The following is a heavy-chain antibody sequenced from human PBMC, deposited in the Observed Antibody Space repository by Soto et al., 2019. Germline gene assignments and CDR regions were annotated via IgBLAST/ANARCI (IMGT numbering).Heavy chain of an antibody. V-gene: IGHV1-69*05. CDR3: ARDPFYCSGTSCYGRTDYYGMDV. CDR1: GGTFSSYA. D-gene: IGHD2-2*01. Sequence: KPPRASVKVSCKASGGTFSSYAISWVRQAPGQVLEWMGGIIPIFGTANYAQKFQGRVTMTTDTSTSTAYMELRSLRSDDTAVYYCARDPFYCSGTSCYGRTDYYGMDVWGQGTTVTVSS. J-gene: IGHJ6*02. CDR2: IIPIFGTA.